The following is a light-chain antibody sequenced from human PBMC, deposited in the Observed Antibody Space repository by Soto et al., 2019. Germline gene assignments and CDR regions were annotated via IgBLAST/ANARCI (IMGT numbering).Light chain of an antibody. CDR2: AAS. V-gene: IGKV1D-12*01. CDR3: QQSNCFLLS. CDR1: QGTSSW. Sequence: DIQMTQSPSSVSASVGDRVTIICRARQGTSSWLAWYQQKPGKAPKLVIYAASSLQSGVPSRFSGSGSVTDFTLTISSLLPEDLATSDCQQSNCFLLSVGQGTRLEIK. J-gene: IGKJ5*01.